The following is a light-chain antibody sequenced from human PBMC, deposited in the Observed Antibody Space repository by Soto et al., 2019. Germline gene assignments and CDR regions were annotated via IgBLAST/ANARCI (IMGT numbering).Light chain of an antibody. CDR2: LEGSGSY. CDR1: SGHSSYI. Sequence: QPVLTQSSSASASLGSSVKLTCTLSSGHSSYIIAWHQQQPGKAPRYLMKLEGSGSYNKGSGVPDRFSGSSSGADRYLTVSILRFEDGADYYCETWGSNTHTVFGGGTKLTVL. V-gene: IGLV4-60*02. CDR3: ETWGSNTHTV. J-gene: IGLJ3*02.